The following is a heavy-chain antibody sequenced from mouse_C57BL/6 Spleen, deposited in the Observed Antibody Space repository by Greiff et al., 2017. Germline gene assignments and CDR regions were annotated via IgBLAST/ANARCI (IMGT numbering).Heavy chain of an antibody. CDR3: ARWGDSSGPFDY. D-gene: IGHD3-2*02. J-gene: IGHJ2*01. V-gene: IGHV1-64*01. Sequence: VQLQQPGAELVKPGASVKLSCKASGYTFTSYWMHWVKQRPGQGLEWIGMIHPNSGSTNYNEKFKSKATLTVDKSSSTAYMQLSSLTSDDSAVYFCARWGDSSGPFDYWGKGTTLTVSS. CDR2: IHPNSGST. CDR1: GYTFTSYW.